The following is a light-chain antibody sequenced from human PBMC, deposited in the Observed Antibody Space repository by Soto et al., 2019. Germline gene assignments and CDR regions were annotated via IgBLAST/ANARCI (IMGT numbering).Light chain of an antibody. J-gene: IGLJ1*01. CDR3: QSYDSSLSGYV. V-gene: IGLV1-40*01. CDR2: GNS. Sequence: VLTQPPSVSGAPGQRVTISCTGSSSNIGAGYDVHWYQQLPGTAPKLLIYGNSNRPSGVPDRFSGSKSGTSASLAITGLQAEDEADYYCQSYDSSLSGYVFGTGTKLTVL. CDR1: SSNIGAGYD.